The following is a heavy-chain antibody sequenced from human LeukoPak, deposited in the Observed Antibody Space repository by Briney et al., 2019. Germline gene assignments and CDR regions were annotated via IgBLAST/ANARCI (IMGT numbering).Heavy chain of an antibody. CDR2: IYYSGST. J-gene: IGHJ5*02. D-gene: IGHD6-19*01. CDR1: GGSISSSSYY. Sequence: SETLSLTCTVSGGSISSSSYYWGWIRQPPGKGLEWIGSIYYSGSTYYNPSLKSRVTISVDTSKNQFSLKLSSVTAADTAVYYCARDGGIAVAGPEDWFDPWGQGTLVTVSS. V-gene: IGHV4-39*07. CDR3: ARDGGIAVAGPEDWFDP.